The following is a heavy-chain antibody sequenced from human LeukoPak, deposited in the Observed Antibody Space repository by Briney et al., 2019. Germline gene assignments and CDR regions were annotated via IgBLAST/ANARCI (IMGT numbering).Heavy chain of an antibody. CDR3: ARVLVGATCDY. Sequence: ASVKVSCKASGYTFTSYGISWVRQAPGQGLERVGWISAYNGNTNYAQKLQSRVTMTTDTSTSTAYMELRSLRSDDTAVYYCARVLVGATCDYWGQGTLVTVSS. CDR1: GYTFTSYG. V-gene: IGHV1-18*01. J-gene: IGHJ4*02. CDR2: ISAYNGNT. D-gene: IGHD1-26*01.